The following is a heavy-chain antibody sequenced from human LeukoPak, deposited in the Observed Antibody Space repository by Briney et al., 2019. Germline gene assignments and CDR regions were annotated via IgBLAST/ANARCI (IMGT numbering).Heavy chain of an antibody. Sequence: GGSLRLSCAASGFTFSSYAMSWVRQAPGKGLEWVSAISGSGGSTYYADSVKGRFTISRDDSKNTAYLQMNSLNTEDTAVYYCTKGSAAAGSNNWFDPWGQGTLVTVSS. CDR1: GFTFSSYA. J-gene: IGHJ5*02. CDR3: TKGSAAAGSNNWFDP. CDR2: ISGSGGST. D-gene: IGHD6-13*01. V-gene: IGHV3-23*01.